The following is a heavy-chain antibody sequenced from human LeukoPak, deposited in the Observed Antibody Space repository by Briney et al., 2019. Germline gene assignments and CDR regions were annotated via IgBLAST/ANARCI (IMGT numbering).Heavy chain of an antibody. D-gene: IGHD6-13*01. CDR3: ARAAAAGIFSGDS. J-gene: IGHJ4*02. Sequence: SMKVSCKASGGTFSSYAISWVRQAPGQGLEWMGRIIPILGVADYAQKFQGRVTITADKSTSTAYMELSSLRSEDTAVYYCARAAAAGIFSGDSWGQGTLVTVSS. CDR1: GGTFSSYA. CDR2: IIPILGVA. V-gene: IGHV1-69*04.